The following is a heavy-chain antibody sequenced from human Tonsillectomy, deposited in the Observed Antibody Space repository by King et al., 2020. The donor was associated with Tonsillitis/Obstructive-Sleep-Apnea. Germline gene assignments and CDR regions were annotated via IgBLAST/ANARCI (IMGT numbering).Heavy chain of an antibody. J-gene: IGHJ3*02. CDR3: ARLDIAVVPAAMSDAFDI. D-gene: IGHD2-2*03. V-gene: IGHV4-34*01. CDR1: GGSFSGYY. CDR2: INHSGST. Sequence: VKLQQWGAGLLKPSEPLSVTCAVYGGSFSGYYWSWIRQPPGKGLEWIGEINHSGSTNYNPSLKSRVTISLDMSKNQFSLKLTSVTAADTAVYYCARLDIAVVPAAMSDAFDIWGQGTMVSVSS.